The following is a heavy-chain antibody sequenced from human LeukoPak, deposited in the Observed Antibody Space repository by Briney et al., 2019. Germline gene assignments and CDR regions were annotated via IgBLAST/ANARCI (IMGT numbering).Heavy chain of an antibody. J-gene: IGHJ4*02. CDR3: AVDLTVTTARGY. D-gene: IGHD4-11*01. CDR2: FDPEDGET. V-gene: IGHV1-24*01. CDR1: GYTLTELS. Sequence: ASVKVSCKVSGYTLTELSMHWARRAPGKGLEWMGGFDPEDGETIYAQKFQGRVTMTEDTSTDTAYMELSSLRSEDTAVYYCAVDLTVTTARGYWGQGTLDTVSS.